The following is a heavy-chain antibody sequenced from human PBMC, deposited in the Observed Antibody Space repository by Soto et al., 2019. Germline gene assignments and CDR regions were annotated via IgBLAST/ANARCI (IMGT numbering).Heavy chain of an antibody. J-gene: IGHJ3*02. CDR3: ASNFYAPDAFDI. CDR2: IKQDGSEK. V-gene: IGHV3-7*03. Sequence: GGSLRLSCAASGFTFSSYWMSWVRQAPGKGLEWVANIKQDGSEKYYVDSVKGRFTISRDNAKNSLYLQMNSLRAEDTVVYYCASNFYAPDAFDIWGQGTMVTVSS. D-gene: IGHD3-3*01. CDR1: GFTFSSYW.